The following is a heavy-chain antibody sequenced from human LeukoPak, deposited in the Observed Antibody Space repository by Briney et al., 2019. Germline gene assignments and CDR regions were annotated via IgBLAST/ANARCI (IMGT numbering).Heavy chain of an antibody. D-gene: IGHD3-9*01. CDR1: GYIFSHYW. V-gene: IGHV5-51*01. Sequence: HGESLKISCNASGYIFSHYWIAWVRQMPGKGLEWMGIVYAGDSDTRYSPSFQGHVTISVDKSLTTSYLQWNSLRASDTAMYYCARQPLGQNFDNVGAFDFWGQGTRVIVSS. J-gene: IGHJ3*01. CDR2: VYAGDSDT. CDR3: ARQPLGQNFDNVGAFDF.